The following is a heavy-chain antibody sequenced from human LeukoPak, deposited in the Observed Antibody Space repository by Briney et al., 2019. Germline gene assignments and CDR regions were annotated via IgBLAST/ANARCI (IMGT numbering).Heavy chain of an antibody. Sequence: PSETLSLTCAVYGGSFSGYYWSWIRQPPGKGLEWIGEINHSGSTNYNPSLKSRVTISVDTSKSQFSLKLSSVTAADTAVYYCARGLPDDYGGNSEGGDWGQGTLVTVSS. CDR3: ARGLPDDYGGNSEGGD. CDR1: GGSFSGYY. CDR2: INHSGST. D-gene: IGHD4-17*01. V-gene: IGHV4-34*01. J-gene: IGHJ4*02.